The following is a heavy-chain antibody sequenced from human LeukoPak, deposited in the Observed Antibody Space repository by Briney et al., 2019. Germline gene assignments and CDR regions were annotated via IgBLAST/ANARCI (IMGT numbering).Heavy chain of an antibody. CDR2: ISVCNGNT. V-gene: IGHV1-18*01. CDR3: ARDRRYFDWLLSIRDAFDI. Sequence: ASVKVSCEASGYTFSNYGISWVRQARGQGLEWMGWISVCNGNTNYAQKVQGRVTMTTDTSTNTAYMELRSLRSDDTAVYYCARDRRYFDWLLSIRDAFDIWGQGTMVTVSS. CDR1: GYTFSNYG. J-gene: IGHJ3*02. D-gene: IGHD3-9*01.